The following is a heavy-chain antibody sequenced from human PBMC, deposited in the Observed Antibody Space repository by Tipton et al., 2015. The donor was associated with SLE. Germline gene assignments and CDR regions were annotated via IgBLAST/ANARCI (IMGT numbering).Heavy chain of an antibody. CDR1: GYTFTDYY. J-gene: IGHJ4*01. CDR3: ARGEEDRSDYYAYYFDY. V-gene: IGHV1-2*02. D-gene: IGHD3-22*01. Sequence: QSGAEVKKPGASVKVSCKASGYTFTDYYMHWVRQAPGQGLEWMGWINPNSGGTNYAQKFQGRVTMTRDTSISTAYMELSRLRSEDTAVYYCARGEEDRSDYYAYYFDYWGQGTLVTVSA. CDR2: INPNSGGT.